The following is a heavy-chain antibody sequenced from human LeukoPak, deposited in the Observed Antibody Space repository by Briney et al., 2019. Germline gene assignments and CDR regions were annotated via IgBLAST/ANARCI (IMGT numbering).Heavy chain of an antibody. V-gene: IGHV4-39*01. CDR3: ARSHFYGSGVDS. CDR2: VYYPGSP. J-gene: IGHJ5*01. CDR1: GGSISAIPYY. D-gene: IGHD3-10*01. Sequence: PSETLSLTCTISGGSISAIPYYWAWIRQPPGKGLEWIGSVYYPGSPYYSPSLKTRVTISVDTPKNQFSLKLSSVTAADTAVYFCARSHFYGSGVDSWGQGTLVTVSS.